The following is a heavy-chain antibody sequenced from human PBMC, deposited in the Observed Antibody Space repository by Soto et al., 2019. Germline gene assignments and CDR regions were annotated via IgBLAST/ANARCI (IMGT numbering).Heavy chain of an antibody. Sequence: SETLSLTCAVYGGSFSSYYWNWIRQPPGKGLEWIGEINHSGRTNYNPSLNSRVTISLDTSKNQFSLRLSSVTAADTAVYYCARGRRRVATFSRWFAMDVWGQGYTVTV. CDR2: INHSGRT. CDR1: GGSFSSYY. D-gene: IGHD5-12*01. J-gene: IGHJ6*02. CDR3: ARGRRRVATFSRWFAMDV. V-gene: IGHV4-34*01.